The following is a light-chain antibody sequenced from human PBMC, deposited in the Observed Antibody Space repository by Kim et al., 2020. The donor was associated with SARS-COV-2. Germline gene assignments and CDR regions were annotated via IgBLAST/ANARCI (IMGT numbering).Light chain of an antibody. CDR2: GNS. Sequence: VTISCTGSGSNIGAGYEVHWYRRLPGTAPKLLIYGNSNRPSGVPDRFSGSKSGTSASLAITGLQAEDEADYYCQSYDSSLSGSYVFGTGTKVTVL. V-gene: IGLV1-40*01. CDR3: QSYDSSLSGSYV. J-gene: IGLJ1*01. CDR1: GSNIGAGYE.